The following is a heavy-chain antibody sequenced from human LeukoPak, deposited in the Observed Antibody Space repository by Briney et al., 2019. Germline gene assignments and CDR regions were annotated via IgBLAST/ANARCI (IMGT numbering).Heavy chain of an antibody. V-gene: IGHV1-69*13. J-gene: IGHJ6*02. CDR3: AGMTTVTPAYYYYGMDV. CDR1: GGTFSSYA. CDR2: IIPIFGTA. Sequence: SVKVSCKASGGTFSSYAISWVRQAPGQGLEWMGGIIPIFGTANYAQKFQGRVTITADESTSTAYTELSSLRSEDTAVYYCAGMTTVTPAYYYYGMDVWGQGTTVTVSS. D-gene: IGHD4-11*01.